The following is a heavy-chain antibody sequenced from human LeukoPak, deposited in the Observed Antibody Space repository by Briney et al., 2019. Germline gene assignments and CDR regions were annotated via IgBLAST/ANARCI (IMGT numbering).Heavy chain of an antibody. CDR2: IWYDGSNK. D-gene: IGHD6-13*01. V-gene: IGHV3-33*01. CDR1: GFTFSSYG. Sequence: TGGSLRLSCAASGFTFSSYGMHWVRQAPGKGPEWVAVIWYDGSNKYYADSVKGRFTISRDNSKNTLYLQMNSLRAEDTAVYYCARDTAAGTTISDYWGQGTLVTVSS. J-gene: IGHJ4*02. CDR3: ARDTAAGTTISDY.